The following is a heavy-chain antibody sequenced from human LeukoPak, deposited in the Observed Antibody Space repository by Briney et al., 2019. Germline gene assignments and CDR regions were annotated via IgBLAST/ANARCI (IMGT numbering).Heavy chain of an antibody. CDR3: ARAGDAFDL. V-gene: IGHV3-33*01. Sequence: PGRSLRLSCAASGFTFSSYGMHWVRQAPGKGLEWVAVIWYDGSDEYYTDSVKGRFTIFRDNSKNTLYLQTNSLRAEDTAIYYCARAGDAFDLWGQGTMVTVSS. J-gene: IGHJ3*01. CDR1: GFTFSSYG. CDR2: IWYDGSDE.